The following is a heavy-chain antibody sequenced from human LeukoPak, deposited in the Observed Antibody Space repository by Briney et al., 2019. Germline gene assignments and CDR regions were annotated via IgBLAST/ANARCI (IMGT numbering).Heavy chain of an antibody. Sequence: PSETLSLTCTVSDDSVNSNGYYWVWIRQSPGKGLEWIGNVDYTGSTFYNPSLKSRLTISVDTSKILFSLKLTSMTAADTAVYYCARSTGLYFDYWGQGTLVTVSS. CDR2: VDYTGST. V-gene: IGHV4-39*01. J-gene: IGHJ4*02. CDR1: DDSVNSNGYY. CDR3: ARSTGLYFDY. D-gene: IGHD6-19*01.